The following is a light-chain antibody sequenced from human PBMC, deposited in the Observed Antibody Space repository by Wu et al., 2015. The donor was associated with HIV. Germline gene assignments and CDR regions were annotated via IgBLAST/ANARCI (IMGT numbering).Light chain of an antibody. CDR1: QSVSRN. CDR2: GAS. CDR3: QQYNNWPRT. J-gene: IGKJ1*01. V-gene: IGKV3-15*01. Sequence: EMVMTQSPATLSVSPGERASLSCRASQSVSRNLAWYQQRPGQTPRLLIYGASTRATDIPARFSGSGSGTEFTLTISSLQSEDFAIYYCQQYNNWPRTFGQGTKVQIK.